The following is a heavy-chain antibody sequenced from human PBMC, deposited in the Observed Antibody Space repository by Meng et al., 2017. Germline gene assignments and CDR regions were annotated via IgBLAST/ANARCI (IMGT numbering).Heavy chain of an antibody. CDR1: GYTFTSYG. CDR2: ISAYNGNT. Sequence: ASVKVSCKASGYTFTSYGISWVRQAPGQGLEWMGWISAYNGNTNYAQKLQGRVTMTTDTSTSTAYMELRSLRSDDTAVYYCAKDPAPLTVTTTFDYWGQGTLVTVSS. D-gene: IGHD4-17*01. J-gene: IGHJ4*02. CDR3: AKDPAPLTVTTTFDY. V-gene: IGHV1-18*01.